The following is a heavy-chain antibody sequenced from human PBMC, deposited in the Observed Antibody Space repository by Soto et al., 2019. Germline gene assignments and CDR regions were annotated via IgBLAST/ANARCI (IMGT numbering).Heavy chain of an antibody. CDR1: GGTFSSYA. CDR2: IVPSSGTA. J-gene: IGHJ4*02. V-gene: IGHV1-69*01. D-gene: IGHD2-2*01. Sequence: QVQLVQSGAEVKKPGSSVKVSCKASGGTFSSYAISWVRQAPGQGLEWMGGIVPSSGTANYAQKVQRGVTITADESTPTAYMERSSRRSEDMAVYCCPRVGLVGCSSTRCYFQYWGQRALVSVS. CDR3: PRVGLVGCSSTRCYFQY.